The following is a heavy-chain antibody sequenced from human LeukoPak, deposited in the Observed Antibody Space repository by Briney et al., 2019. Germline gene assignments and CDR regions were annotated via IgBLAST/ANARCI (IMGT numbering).Heavy chain of an antibody. J-gene: IGHJ4*02. V-gene: IGHV3-7*01. CDR3: ARVAKERVGGVYYFDY. D-gene: IGHD1-1*01. Sequence: GGSLRLSCAASGFTFSSYWMSWVRQAPGKGLEWVANIKQDGSEKYYVDSVKGRFTISRENAKNSLYLQMNSLRAGDTAVYYCARVAKERVGGVYYFDYWGQGTLVTVSS. CDR1: GFTFSSYW. CDR2: IKQDGSEK.